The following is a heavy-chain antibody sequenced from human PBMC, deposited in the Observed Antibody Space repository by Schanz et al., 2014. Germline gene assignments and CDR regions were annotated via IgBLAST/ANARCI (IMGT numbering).Heavy chain of an antibody. CDR2: ISDYNGKT. CDR1: GYTFISYG. D-gene: IGHD6-6*01. CDR3: ARDQSPYTNSSDVRYFDY. Sequence: QVQLVQSGAEVKKPGASVKVSCKASGYTFISYGIKWVRQAPGQGLEWMGWISDYNGKTNYAQKFQDRVIMSTDRSSSTAYMELRSLRSDDTAVYYGARDQSPYTNSSDVRYFDYWGQGSLVTVSS. J-gene: IGHJ4*02. V-gene: IGHV1-18*01.